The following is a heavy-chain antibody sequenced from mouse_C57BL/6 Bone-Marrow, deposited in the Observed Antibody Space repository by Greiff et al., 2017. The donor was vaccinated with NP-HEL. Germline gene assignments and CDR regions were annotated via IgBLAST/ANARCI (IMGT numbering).Heavy chain of an antibody. CDR1: GYSITSDY. CDR2: ISYSGST. Sequence: DVKLVESGPGLAKPSQTLSLICSVTGYSITSDYWNWIRKFPGNKLEYMGYISYSGSTYYNPSLKSRISITRDTSKNQYYLQLNSVTTEDTATYYCARYIPRRSYGYFDVWGTGTTVTVSS. CDR3: ARYIPRRSYGYFDV. V-gene: IGHV3-8*01. J-gene: IGHJ1*03.